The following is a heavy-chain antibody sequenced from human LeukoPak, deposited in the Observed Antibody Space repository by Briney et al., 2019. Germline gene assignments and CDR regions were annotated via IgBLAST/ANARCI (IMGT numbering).Heavy chain of an antibody. CDR2: IYHSGST. J-gene: IGHJ6*03. CDR3: ARDAYYDFWSGYSVSYYYMDV. D-gene: IGHD3-3*01. CDR1: GGSISSGGYY. V-gene: IGHV4-30-2*01. Sequence: SETLSLTCTVSGGSISSGGYYWSWIRQPPGKGLEWIGYIYHSGSTYYNPSLKSRVTISVDRSKNQFSLKLSSVTAADTAVYYCARDAYYDFWSGYSVSYYYMDVWGKGTTVTVSS.